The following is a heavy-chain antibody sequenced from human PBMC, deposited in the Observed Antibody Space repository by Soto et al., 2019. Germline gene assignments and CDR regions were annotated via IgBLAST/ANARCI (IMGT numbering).Heavy chain of an antibody. V-gene: IGHV3-23*01. D-gene: IGHD3-10*01. J-gene: IGHJ6*02. Sequence: GGSLRLSCAASGFTFSSYAINWVRQAPGKGLEWVSAISGSGGSTYYADSVKGRFTISRDNSKNTLYLQMNSLRAEDTAVYYCTRVPGRDSNYYGIDVWGQGTTVTVSS. CDR2: ISGSGGST. CDR3: TRVPGRDSNYYGIDV. CDR1: GFTFSSYA.